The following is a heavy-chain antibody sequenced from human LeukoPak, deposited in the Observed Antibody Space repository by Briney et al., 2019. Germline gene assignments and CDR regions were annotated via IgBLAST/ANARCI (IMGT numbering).Heavy chain of an antibody. CDR1: GDSISSTNYY. Sequence: PSETLSLTCTVSGDSISSTNYYWGWIRQPPGKGLEWIGSIYYSGSTYYNPSLKSRVTISVDTSKNQFSLKLSSVTAADTAVYYCARTRYYYNSRSYGAPYYFDYWGQGTLVTVSS. J-gene: IGHJ4*02. CDR2: IYYSGST. CDR3: ARTRYYYNSRSYGAPYYFDY. V-gene: IGHV4-39*01. D-gene: IGHD3-10*01.